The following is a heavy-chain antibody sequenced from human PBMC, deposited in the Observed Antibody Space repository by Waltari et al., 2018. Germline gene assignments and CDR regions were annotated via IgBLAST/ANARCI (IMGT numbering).Heavy chain of an antibody. V-gene: IGHV4-34*01. D-gene: IGHD3-10*01. CDR3: ARVGSPTHLFYYSYMDV. Sequence: QVQLQQWGAGLLKPSETLSLTCAVYGGSFSGYYWSWIRQPPGKGLEWIGEINHSGSTNYNPSLKSRVTISVDTSKNQFSLKLSAVTAADTAVYYCARVGSPTHLFYYSYMDVWGKGTTVTVSS. CDR1: GGSFSGYY. CDR2: INHSGST. J-gene: IGHJ6*03.